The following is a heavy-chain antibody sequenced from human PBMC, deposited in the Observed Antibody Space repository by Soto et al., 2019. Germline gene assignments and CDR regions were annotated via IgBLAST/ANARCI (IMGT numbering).Heavy chain of an antibody. D-gene: IGHD6-13*01. CDR1: GFTFSSYA. Sequence: QVQLVESGGGVVQPGRSLRLSCAASGFTFSSYAIHWVRQAPGQGLEWVAIISYDARNKYYADSVKGRFTISRDNSKNTLYLQMNTLRPEDTGVNYCARGYSSSSAAFDYWGQGTLVTVSS. CDR2: ISYDARNK. J-gene: IGHJ4*02. V-gene: IGHV3-30*04. CDR3: ARGYSSSSAAFDY.